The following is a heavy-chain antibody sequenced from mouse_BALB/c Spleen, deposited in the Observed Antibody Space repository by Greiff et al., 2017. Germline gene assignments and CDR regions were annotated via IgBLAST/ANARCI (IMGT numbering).Heavy chain of an antibody. D-gene: IGHD2-4*01. Sequence: VKLQESGPELVKPGASVKMSCKASGYTFTDYVISWVKQRTGQGLEWIGELYPGSGSTYYNEKFKGTATLTADKASNTAYMQLSSLTSEDSAVYFFARGGLRLWFAYWGQGTLVTVSA. CDR2: LYPGSGST. CDR3: ARGGLRLWFAY. CDR1: GYTFTDYV. J-gene: IGHJ3*01. V-gene: IGHV1-77*01.